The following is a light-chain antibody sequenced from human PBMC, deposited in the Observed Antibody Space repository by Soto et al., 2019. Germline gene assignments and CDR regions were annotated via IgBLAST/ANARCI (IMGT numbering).Light chain of an antibody. J-gene: IGKJ5*01. CDR1: QILVHSDGNTY. Sequence: DIVMTQTPLSSPVTLGQPASISCRSSQILVHSDGNTYLSWLQQRPGQPPRLLIYKISNRFSVVPDRLTGSGAGTDFTLKISKVEAEDVGVYYCMQASHPFTFGQGTRLVIK. CDR3: MQASHPFT. CDR2: KIS. V-gene: IGKV2-24*01.